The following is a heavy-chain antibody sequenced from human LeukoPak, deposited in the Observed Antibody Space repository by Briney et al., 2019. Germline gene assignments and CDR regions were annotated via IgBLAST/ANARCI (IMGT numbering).Heavy chain of an antibody. V-gene: IGHV3-9*01. D-gene: IGHD3-10*01. CDR3: AKDSVPSSTRAYPDYYFDY. J-gene: IGHJ4*02. CDR2: ISWNSSST. CDR1: GFTFDDYA. Sequence: PGGSLRLSCVASGFTFDDYAMHWVRQAPGQGQGWVSGISWNSSSTGYADSVNGRFTISRDNAKNSLYLQMNSLRAEDTALYYCAKDSVPSSTRAYPDYYFDYWGQGTLVTVSS.